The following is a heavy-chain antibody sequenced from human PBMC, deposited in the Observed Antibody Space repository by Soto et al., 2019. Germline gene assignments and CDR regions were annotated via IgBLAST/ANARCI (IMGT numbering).Heavy chain of an antibody. V-gene: IGHV1-69*13. Sequence: ASVKVSCKASGGTFSSYAISWVRQAPGQGLEWMGGIIPIFGTANYPQKFQGRVTITADESTSTAYMELSSLRSEDTAVYYCARARYRITMVRGPENYYYYYGMDVWGQGTTVTVSS. CDR1: GGTFSSYA. CDR3: ARARYRITMVRGPENYYYYYGMDV. CDR2: IIPIFGTA. D-gene: IGHD3-10*01. J-gene: IGHJ6*02.